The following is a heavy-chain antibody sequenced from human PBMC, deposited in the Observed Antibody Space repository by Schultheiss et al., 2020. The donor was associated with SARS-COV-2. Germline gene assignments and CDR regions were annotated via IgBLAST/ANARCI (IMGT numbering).Heavy chain of an antibody. CDR2: ISGSGGST. D-gene: IGHD2-2*01. CDR1: GFTFSSYA. V-gene: IGHV3-23*01. J-gene: IGHJ3*02. CDR3: AKYGYCSSTSCDAFDI. Sequence: GGSLRLSCAASGFTFSSYAMSWVRQAPGKGLEWVSAISGSGGSTYYADSVKGRFTISRDNSKNTLYLQMNSLRAEDTAVYYCAKYGYCSSTSCDAFDIWGQGTMVTVSS.